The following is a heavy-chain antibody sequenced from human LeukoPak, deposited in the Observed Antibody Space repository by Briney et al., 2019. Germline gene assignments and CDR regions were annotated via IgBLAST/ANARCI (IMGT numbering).Heavy chain of an antibody. CDR2: MNPNSGNT. V-gene: IGHV1-8*01. J-gene: IGHJ5*02. Sequence: ASVKVSCKASGYTFTSYDINWVRQATGQGLEWMGWMNPNSGNTGYAQKFQGRDTMTRNTSISTAYMELSSLRSEDTAVYYCARTYYYDSSGHYLGGNWFDPWGQGTLVTVSS. D-gene: IGHD3-22*01. CDR1: GYTFTSYD. CDR3: ARTYYYDSSGHYLGGNWFDP.